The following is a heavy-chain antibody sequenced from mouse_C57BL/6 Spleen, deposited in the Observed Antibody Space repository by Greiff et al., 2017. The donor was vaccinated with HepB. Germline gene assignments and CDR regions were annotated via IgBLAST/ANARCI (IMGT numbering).Heavy chain of an antibody. J-gene: IGHJ2*01. CDR3: AREEDSSGPHDFDY. Sequence: QVQLQQPGAELVKPGASVKLSCRASGYAFTSYWMHWVKQRPGRGLEWIGRIDPNSGGTKYNEKFKSKATLTVDKPSSTAYMQLSSLTSEDSAVYYCAREEDSSGPHDFDYWGQGTTLTVSS. CDR1: GYAFTSYW. CDR2: IDPNSGGT. D-gene: IGHD3-2*02. V-gene: IGHV1-72*01.